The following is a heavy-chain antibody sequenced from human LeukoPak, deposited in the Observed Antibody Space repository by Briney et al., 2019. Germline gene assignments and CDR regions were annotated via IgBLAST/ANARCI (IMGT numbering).Heavy chain of an antibody. CDR2: VSYSGSP. V-gene: IGHV4-39*07. CDR1: GASINIYTYY. Sequence: SETLTLTCTVSGASINIYTYYWGWIRQPPGKGLEWIGSVSYSGSPYYNPSLTSRATISVDTSRNQVSLKLTSVTAADTAVYYCARDLNPVWFDYWGQGTLVTVSS. CDR3: ARDLNPVWFDY. D-gene: IGHD3-16*01. J-gene: IGHJ4*02.